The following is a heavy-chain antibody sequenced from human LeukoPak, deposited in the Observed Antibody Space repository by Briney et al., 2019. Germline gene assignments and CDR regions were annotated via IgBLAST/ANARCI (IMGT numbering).Heavy chain of an antibody. Sequence: PGGSLRLSCAASGFTFSSYGMHWVRQAPGKGLEWVAVISYDGSNKYYADSVKGRFTISRDNAKNSLYLQMNSLRAEDTAVYYCARDLTTSSTAYLQHWGQGTLVTVSS. CDR2: ISYDGSNK. CDR1: GFTFSSYG. J-gene: IGHJ1*01. V-gene: IGHV3-30*03. D-gene: IGHD6-6*01. CDR3: ARDLTTSSTAYLQH.